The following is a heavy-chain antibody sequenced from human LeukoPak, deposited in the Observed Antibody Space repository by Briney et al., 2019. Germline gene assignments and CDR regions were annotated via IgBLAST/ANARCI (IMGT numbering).Heavy chain of an antibody. D-gene: IGHD1-26*01. Sequence: GGSLRLSCAASGITFSSYGMSWVRQAPGKGLEWVSSISSSSIYIYDADSLKGRFTISRDNAKNSLYLQMNSLRAEDTAVYYCARGATNSASYYSYFDYWGQGILVTVSS. CDR3: ARGATNSASYYSYFDY. J-gene: IGHJ4*02. CDR1: GITFSSYG. V-gene: IGHV3-21*06. CDR2: ISSSSIYI.